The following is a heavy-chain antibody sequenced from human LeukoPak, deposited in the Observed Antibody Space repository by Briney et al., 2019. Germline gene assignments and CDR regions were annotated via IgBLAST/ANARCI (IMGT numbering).Heavy chain of an antibody. Sequence: GGSLRLSYAASGFTFSSYAMSWVRQAPGKGLERVSAISGSGGSTYYADSVKGRFTISRDNSKNTLYLQMNSLRAEDTAVYYCAKVRYYYDSRGYFDYWGQGTLVTVSS. J-gene: IGHJ4*02. D-gene: IGHD3-22*01. CDR1: GFTFSSYA. V-gene: IGHV3-23*01. CDR3: AKVRYYYDSRGYFDY. CDR2: ISGSGGST.